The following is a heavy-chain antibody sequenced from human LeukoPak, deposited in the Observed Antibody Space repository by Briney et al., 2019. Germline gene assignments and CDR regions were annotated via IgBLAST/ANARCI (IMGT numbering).Heavy chain of an antibody. CDR3: ARGTLVVVAATQNWFDP. Sequence: GASVEVSCKASGYTFTSYYMHWVRQAPGQGLEWMGIINPSGGSTSYAQKFQGRVTMTRDTSTSTVYMELSSLRSEDTAVYYCARGTLVVVAATQNWFDPWGQGTLVTVSS. CDR1: GYTFTSYY. D-gene: IGHD2-15*01. CDR2: INPSGGST. V-gene: IGHV1-46*01. J-gene: IGHJ5*02.